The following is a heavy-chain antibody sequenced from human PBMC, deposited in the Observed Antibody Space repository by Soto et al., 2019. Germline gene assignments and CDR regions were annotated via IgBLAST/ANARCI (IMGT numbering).Heavy chain of an antibody. CDR1: GDTLSSRSDS. D-gene: IGHD2-21*02. Sequence: SETLSLICTVTGDTLSSRSDSCGWIRQPPGKGLEWIGSIYYSGSTYNNPSLRSRVSMSIDTSKDQFSLKLKSVTAADTALYFCARQRTSVVTQAYFDVWGPGYLVTVSS. CDR2: IYYSGST. CDR3: ARQRTSVVTQAYFDV. J-gene: IGHJ4*02. V-gene: IGHV4-39*01.